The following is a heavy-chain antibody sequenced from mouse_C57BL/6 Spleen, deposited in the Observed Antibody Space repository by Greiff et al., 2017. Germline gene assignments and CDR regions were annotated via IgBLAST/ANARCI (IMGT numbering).Heavy chain of an antibody. V-gene: IGHV14-4*01. Sequence: VQLQQSGAELVRPGASVKLSCTASGFNIKDDYMHWVKQRPEQGLEWIGWIDPENGDTEYASKFQGKATITADTSSNTAYLQLSSLTSEDTAGYYCATSEYGNPFDYWGQGTTLTVSS. CDR1: GFNIKDDY. D-gene: IGHD2-10*02. CDR3: ATSEYGNPFDY. CDR2: IDPENGDT. J-gene: IGHJ2*01.